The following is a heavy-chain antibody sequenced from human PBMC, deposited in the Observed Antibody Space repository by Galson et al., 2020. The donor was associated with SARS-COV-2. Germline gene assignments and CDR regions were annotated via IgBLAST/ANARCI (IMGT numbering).Heavy chain of an antibody. CDR3: ARDSQGGNDYNYLLF. CDR1: GYTFTSYY. Sequence: GESLKISCKASGYTFTSYYIHWVRQAPGQGLEWMGIINPSGGGTTYAQKFQGRVTMTRDTSTSTVYMELSSLRSEDTAVYYCARDSQGGNDYNYLLFWGQGTLVTVFS. D-gene: IGHD4-4*01. V-gene: IGHV1-46*01. J-gene: IGHJ4*02. CDR2: INPSGGGT.